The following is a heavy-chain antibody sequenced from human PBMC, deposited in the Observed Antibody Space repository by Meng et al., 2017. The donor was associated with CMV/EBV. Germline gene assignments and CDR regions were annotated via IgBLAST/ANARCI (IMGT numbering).Heavy chain of an antibody. V-gene: IGHV5-51*01. Sequence: KVSCKGSGYSFTSYWIGWVRQMPGKGLEWMGIIYPGDSDTRYSPSFQGQVTISADKSTSTAYLQWSSLKASDTAMYYCARQPVVPAAPPDYWGQGTLVTVSS. CDR1: GYSFTSYW. J-gene: IGHJ4*02. D-gene: IGHD2-2*01. CDR2: IYPGDSDT. CDR3: ARQPVVPAAPPDY.